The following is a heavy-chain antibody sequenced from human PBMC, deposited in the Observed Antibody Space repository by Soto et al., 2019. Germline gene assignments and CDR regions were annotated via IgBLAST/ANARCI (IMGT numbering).Heavy chain of an antibody. CDR1: GGSIRSYY. Sequence: PLEILSLACTVSGGSIRSYYWSWIRQPAGKGVEWIGRIYTSGSTNYNPSLKSRVTMSVDTSKNQFSLKLSSVTAADTAVYYCARDLGAYDFWSGYYTPRRYFDYWCHGTLVTVS. D-gene: IGHD3-3*01. J-gene: IGHJ4*01. CDR3: ARDLGAYDFWSGYYTPRRYFDY. CDR2: IYTSGST. V-gene: IGHV4-4*07.